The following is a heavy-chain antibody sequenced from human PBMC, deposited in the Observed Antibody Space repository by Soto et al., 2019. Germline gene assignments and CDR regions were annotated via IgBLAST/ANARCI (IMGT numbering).Heavy chain of an antibody. D-gene: IGHD1-26*01. Sequence: EVQLVESGGGLVPPGGSLRLSCASSGFTFSSYWMSWVRQAPVKGLEWVANIKQDGSEKYYVDSVKGRFTISRDNAKNSLYLQMNSLRAEDTAVYYCAREGRSLLFDYWGQGTLVTVSS. CDR3: AREGRSLLFDY. J-gene: IGHJ4*02. CDR2: IKQDGSEK. CDR1: GFTFSSYW. V-gene: IGHV3-7*05.